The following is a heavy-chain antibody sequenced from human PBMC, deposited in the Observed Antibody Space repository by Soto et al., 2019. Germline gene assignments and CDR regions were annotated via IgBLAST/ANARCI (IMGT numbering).Heavy chain of an antibody. CDR3: TRDASRDSSARGWFDP. V-gene: IGHV3-21*01. Sequence: PVGSLRLSCAASGFTFRSFTMNWVRQAPGNGLEWVSTISSNSAYIYYTDALRGRFTISRDNAKNSLHLQMNSLRAEDTAVYCCTRDASRDSSARGWFDPWGPGTLVTVSS. J-gene: IGHJ5*02. CDR1: GFTFRSFT. D-gene: IGHD6-13*01. CDR2: ISSNSAYI.